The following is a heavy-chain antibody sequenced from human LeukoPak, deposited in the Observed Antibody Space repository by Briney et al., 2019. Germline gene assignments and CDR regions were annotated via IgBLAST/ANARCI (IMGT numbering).Heavy chain of an antibody. J-gene: IGHJ3*02. V-gene: IGHV1-8*01. CDR2: MNPNSGNT. CDR3: ARWARSYYDSSGYSGSAFDI. D-gene: IGHD3-22*01. CDR1: GYTFTSYD. Sequence: GSVKVSCKASGYTFTSYDINWVRQTTGEGLEWMGWMNPNSGNTGYAQKFQGRVTMTRNTSISTAYMELSSLRSEDTAVYYCARWARSYYDSSGYSGSAFDIWGQGTMVTVSS.